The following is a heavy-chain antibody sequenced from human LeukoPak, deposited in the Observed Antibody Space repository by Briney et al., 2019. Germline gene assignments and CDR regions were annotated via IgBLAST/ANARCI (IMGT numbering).Heavy chain of an antibody. CDR2: INHSGST. Sequence: SETLSLTCAVYGGSFSGYYWSWIRQPPGKGLEWIGEINHSGSTNYNPSLKSRVTISVDTSKNQFPLKLSSVTAADTAVYYCARRQKRGYSYGFSAGMDVWGKGTTVTVSS. D-gene: IGHD5-18*01. CDR1: GGSFSGYY. CDR3: ARRQKRGYSYGFSAGMDV. V-gene: IGHV4-34*01. J-gene: IGHJ6*04.